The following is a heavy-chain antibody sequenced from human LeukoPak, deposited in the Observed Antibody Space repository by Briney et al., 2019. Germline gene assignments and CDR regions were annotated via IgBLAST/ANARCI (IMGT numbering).Heavy chain of an antibody. CDR3: ASTGYSSSWSSFDY. CDR2: INHSGST. D-gene: IGHD6-13*01. CDR1: GGSFSGYY. Sequence: IPSGTLSLTCAVYGGSFSGYYWSWIRQPPGKGLEWIGEINHSGSTNYNPSLKSRVTISVDTSKNQFSLKLSSVTAADTAVYYCASTGYSSSWSSFDYWGQGTLVTVSS. V-gene: IGHV4-34*01. J-gene: IGHJ4*02.